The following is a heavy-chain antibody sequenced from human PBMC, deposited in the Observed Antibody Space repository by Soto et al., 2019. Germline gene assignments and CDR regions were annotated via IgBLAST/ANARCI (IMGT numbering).Heavy chain of an antibody. D-gene: IGHD3-3*01. CDR2: MNPNSGNT. CDR1: GYTFTSYD. J-gene: IGHJ6*03. Sequence: ASVKVSCKSSGYTFTSYDINWVRQATGQGLEWMGWMNPNSGNTGYAQKFQGRVTMTRNTSISTAYMELSSLRSEDTAVYYCASTPDYDFWSGPYYYSYYYMDVWGKGTTVTVSS. CDR3: ASTPDYDFWSGPYYYSYYYMDV. V-gene: IGHV1-8*01.